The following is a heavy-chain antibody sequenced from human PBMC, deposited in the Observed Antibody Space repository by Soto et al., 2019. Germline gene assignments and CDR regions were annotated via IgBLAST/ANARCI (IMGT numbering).Heavy chain of an antibody. Sequence: PGESLKMSCKGSGYSFTSYWICWVRQMPVKGLEFMGMIYPVYSDTRYSPSFQGHVTVSSDNSISSSYLRLSSLKASYTAMYYCARPQQLSGDAFDIWGQGTMVTVSS. V-gene: IGHV5-51*01. CDR2: IYPVYSDT. CDR3: ARPQQLSGDAFDI. CDR1: GYSFTSYW. J-gene: IGHJ3*02. D-gene: IGHD3-3*01.